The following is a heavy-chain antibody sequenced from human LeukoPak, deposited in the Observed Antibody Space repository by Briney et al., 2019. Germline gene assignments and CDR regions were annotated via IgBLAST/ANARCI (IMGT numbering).Heavy chain of an antibody. CDR3: ARVPRLVVPAAMWRVFDY. J-gene: IGHJ4*02. D-gene: IGHD2-2*01. CDR2: INPNSGGT. CDR1: GYTFTGYY. V-gene: IGHV1-2*02. Sequence: GASVKVSCKASGYTFTGYYMHWVRQAPGQGLEWMGWINPNSGGTNYAQKFQGRVTMTRDTSISTACMELSRLRSDDTAVYYCARVPRLVVPAAMWRVFDYWGQGTLVTVST.